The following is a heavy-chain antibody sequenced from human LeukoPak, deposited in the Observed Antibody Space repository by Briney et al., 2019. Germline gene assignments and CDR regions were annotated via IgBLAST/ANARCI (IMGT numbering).Heavy chain of an antibody. D-gene: IGHD6-13*01. CDR1: GFTFGDYV. CDR3: TRSSTTWYSYYCYYGMDV. CDR2: IRSKAYGWTT. J-gene: IGHJ6*02. V-gene: IGHV3-49*04. Sequence: HTGGSLRLSSIASGFTFGDYVITWVRQAPGTGLEWVGFIRSKAYGWTTEYAASVKVRFTISRDDSKSIAYLQMNSLKTEDTAVYYCTRSSTTWYSYYCYYGMDVWGQGTTVTVSS.